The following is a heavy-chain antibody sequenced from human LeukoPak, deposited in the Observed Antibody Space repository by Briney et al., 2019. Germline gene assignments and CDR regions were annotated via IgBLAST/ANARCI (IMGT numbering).Heavy chain of an antibody. CDR3: ARMLGATDAFDI. D-gene: IGHD1-26*01. J-gene: IGHJ3*02. V-gene: IGHV4-59*08. CDR1: GGSISNYY. Sequence: SETLSLTCTVSGGSISNYYWSWIRQPPGKGLEWIGYIYYSGTTNYNPSLKSRVTISVDMSKNQFSLKLSSVTAADTAVYYCARMLGATDAFDIWGQGTMVTVSS. CDR2: IYYSGTT.